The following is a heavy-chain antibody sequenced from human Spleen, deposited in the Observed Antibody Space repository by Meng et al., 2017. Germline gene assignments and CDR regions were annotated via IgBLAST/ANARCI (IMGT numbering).Heavy chain of an antibody. CDR2: FYYSGTT. CDR3: TRSSTSPASYFFDY. V-gene: IGHV4-61*08. CDR1: CCLVSSGEYY. Sequence: HGPLRASGHCLAGTTEPLSPPWAGSCCLVSSGEYYWSWTRQPPGKGLEWIGYFYYSGTTDYNPSLKSRVTMSVDTSKNQFSLKLSSVTAADTAVYFCTRSSTSPASYFFDYWGQGTLVTVSS. D-gene: IGHD6-6*01. J-gene: IGHJ4*02.